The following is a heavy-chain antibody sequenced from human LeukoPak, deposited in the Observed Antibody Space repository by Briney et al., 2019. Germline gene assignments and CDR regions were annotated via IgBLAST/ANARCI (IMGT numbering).Heavy chain of an antibody. CDR1: GFTFSTYS. Sequence: GGPLRLSCAASGFTFSTYSMNWVRQAPGKGREGGSYISRSSSTIYYADSVKGRFTISRDNAKHSLYLQMNSLRDDDSAVYYCARGSGNEIDYWGQGTLVTVSS. V-gene: IGHV3-48*02. D-gene: IGHD1-14*01. CDR2: ISRSSSTI. CDR3: ARGSGNEIDY. J-gene: IGHJ4*02.